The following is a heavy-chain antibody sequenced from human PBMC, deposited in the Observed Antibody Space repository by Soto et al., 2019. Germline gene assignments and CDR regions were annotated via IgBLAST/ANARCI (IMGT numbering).Heavy chain of an antibody. Sequence: PGGSLRLSCAASGITFSNYWMTWVRQAPGKGLEWVANIKQDGSEKYYVDSVKGRFTTSRDNAKNSLYLQMNSLRAEDTAVYYCARDQDDSSDAFDIWGQGTMVTVSS. D-gene: IGHD3-3*01. V-gene: IGHV3-7*01. CDR1: GITFSNYW. CDR2: IKQDGSEK. CDR3: ARDQDDSSDAFDI. J-gene: IGHJ3*02.